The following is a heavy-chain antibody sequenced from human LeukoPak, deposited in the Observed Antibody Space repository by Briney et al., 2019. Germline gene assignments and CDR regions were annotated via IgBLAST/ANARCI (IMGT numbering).Heavy chain of an antibody. D-gene: IGHD3-22*01. CDR3: AKDRDYYDSSGYYRYYYYYGMDV. CDR2: ISGSGGST. V-gene: IGHV3-23*01. CDR1: GFTFSSYA. Sequence: GGSLRLSCAASGFTFSSYAMSWVRQAPGKGLEWVSAISGSGGSTYYADSVKGRFTISRDNSKNTLYLQMNSLRAEDTAVYYCAKDRDYYDSSGYYRYYYYYGMDVWGQGTTVTVSS. J-gene: IGHJ6*02.